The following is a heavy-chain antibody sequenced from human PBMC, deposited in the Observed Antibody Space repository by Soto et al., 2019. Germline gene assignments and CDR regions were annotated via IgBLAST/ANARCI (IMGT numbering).Heavy chain of an antibody. CDR2: TYYSGST. D-gene: IGHD4-17*01. V-gene: IGHV4-31*03. Sequence: QVQLQESGPGLVKPSQTLSLTCTVSGGSISSDGYYWSWIRQHPGKGLEWIGYTYYSGSTYYNPSLKSRLIISLDTSKNQFFLKLSSMTAADTAFYYCATAPSVYGEHTYYFDSWGQGTLVTVSS. J-gene: IGHJ4*02. CDR1: GGSISSDGYY. CDR3: ATAPSVYGEHTYYFDS.